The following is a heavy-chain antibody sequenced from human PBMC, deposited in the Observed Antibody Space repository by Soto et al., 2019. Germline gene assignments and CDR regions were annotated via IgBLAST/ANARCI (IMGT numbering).Heavy chain of an antibody. Sequence: RRLACATSGSTFTAYYLTWVRKAPGKGLDWVAGISLSGDTTYYAHSVNGRFTISRDNSKTVLYLKMNSLRAEETAVYYCAFKATANPVXWGQGTLVTVSX. CDR1: GSTFTAYY. CDR2: ISLSGDTT. V-gene: IGHV3-23*01. D-gene: IGHD2-21*02. CDR3: AFKATANPVX. J-gene: IGHJ4*02.